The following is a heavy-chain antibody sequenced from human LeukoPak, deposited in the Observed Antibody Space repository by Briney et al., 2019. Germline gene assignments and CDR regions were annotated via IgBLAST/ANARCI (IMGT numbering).Heavy chain of an antibody. V-gene: IGHV4-59*08. CDR1: GGSISSYY. CDR2: IYYSGST. CDR3: ARHVCFGVVLFDY. Sequence: PSETLSLTCTVSGGSISSYYWSWIRQPPGKGLEWIGYIYYSGSTNYNPSLKSRVTISVDTSKNQFSLKLSSVTAADTAVYYCARHVCFGVVLFDYWGQGTLVTVSS. D-gene: IGHD3-3*01. J-gene: IGHJ4*02.